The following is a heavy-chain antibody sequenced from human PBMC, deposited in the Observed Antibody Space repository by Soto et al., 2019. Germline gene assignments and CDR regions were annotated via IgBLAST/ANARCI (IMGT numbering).Heavy chain of an antibody. V-gene: IGHV3-21*01. Sequence: EVQLVESGGGLVKPGGSLRLSCAASGFTFSSYTMHWVRQAPGKGLEWVSSITSTSSYIYYTDSLKGRFTISRDNAQNSLSLQMDSLGPGDTAVYYCARDGARDRGDKGFDYWGQGTLVTVSS. D-gene: IGHD2-21*02. CDR3: ARDGARDRGDKGFDY. J-gene: IGHJ4*02. CDR1: GFTFSSYT. CDR2: ITSTSSYI.